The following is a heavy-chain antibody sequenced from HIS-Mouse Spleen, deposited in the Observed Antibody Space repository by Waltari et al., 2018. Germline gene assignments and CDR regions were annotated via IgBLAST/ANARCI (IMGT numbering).Heavy chain of an antibody. Sequence: QLQLQDSGPGLVKPSETLSLTCTVAVGSISSSSYYWGWSRQPPGKGLEWFGSIYYSGRTYYNPALTSRVTISVDTSKNQFSLKLSSVTAADTAVYYCAREIPYSSSWYDWYFDLWGRGTLVTVSS. CDR2: IYYSGRT. CDR3: AREIPYSSSWYDWYFDL. CDR1: VGSISSSSYY. V-gene: IGHV4-39*07. D-gene: IGHD6-13*01. J-gene: IGHJ2*01.